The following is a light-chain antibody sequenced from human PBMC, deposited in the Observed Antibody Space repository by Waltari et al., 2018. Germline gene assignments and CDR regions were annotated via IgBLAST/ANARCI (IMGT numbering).Light chain of an antibody. V-gene: IGKV3-20*01. CDR2: GAS. CDR3: QQYGETPWT. J-gene: IGKJ1*01. Sequence: EIVLTQSPGTLSLSPGERATLPCRATESVPANYLAWYQQKPGQAPRLLISGASSRATGIPDRFSGRGSGTDFTLTIARLEPEDFALYYCQQYGETPWTFSQGTKVDLK. CDR1: ESVPANY.